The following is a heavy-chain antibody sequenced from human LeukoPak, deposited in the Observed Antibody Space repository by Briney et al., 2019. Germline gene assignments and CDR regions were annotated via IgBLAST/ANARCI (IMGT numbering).Heavy chain of an antibody. CDR1: GGSISGYY. CDR3: ARVDVFGVVSSDYYYYYMDV. D-gene: IGHD3-3*01. Sequence: SETLSLTCSVSGGSISGYYWSWIRQPAGKGLEWIGRIYTSGSTNYNPSLKSRVTMSVDTSKNQFSLKLSYVTAADPAVYYCARVDVFGVVSSDYYYYYMDVWGKGTTVTVSS. V-gene: IGHV4-4*07. J-gene: IGHJ6*03. CDR2: IYTSGST.